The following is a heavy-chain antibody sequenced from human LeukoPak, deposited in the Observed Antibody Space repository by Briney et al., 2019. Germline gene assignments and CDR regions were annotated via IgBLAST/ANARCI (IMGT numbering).Heavy chain of an antibody. V-gene: IGHV4-31*03. CDR2: TYYTGTT. J-gene: IGHJ4*02. CDR3: AREVGIAAAGNFDY. CDR1: GDSISSAIYY. Sequence: SQTLSLTCTVSGDSISSAIYYWSWIRQHPGKGLEWIGYTYYTGTTYYNPSLKSRVTMSVDTSKNRFSLKLSSVTAADTAVYYCAREVGIAAAGNFDYWGQGTLATVSS. D-gene: IGHD6-13*01.